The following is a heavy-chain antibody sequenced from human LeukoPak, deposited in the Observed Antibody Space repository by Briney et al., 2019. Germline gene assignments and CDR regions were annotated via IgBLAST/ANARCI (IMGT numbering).Heavy chain of an antibody. J-gene: IGHJ4*02. Sequence: GGSLRLSCAASGFTFDDYGMSWVRHAPGKGLEWVSGIKWNGGSTGYADSVKGRFPLSRDNARNSLYLQMNSLRAEDTAVYYCGRGHWGLDSWGQGTLVSVSS. CDR3: GRGHWGLDS. CDR1: GFTFDDYG. V-gene: IGHV3-20*04. D-gene: IGHD7-27*01. CDR2: IKWNGGST.